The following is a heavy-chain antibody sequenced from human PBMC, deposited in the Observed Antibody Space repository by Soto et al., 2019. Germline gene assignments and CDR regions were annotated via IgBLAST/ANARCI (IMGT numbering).Heavy chain of an antibody. D-gene: IGHD3-22*01. CDR3: ARSPYYYDGSGYYVSY. V-gene: IGHV3-64*01. CDR1: GFTFSSYW. J-gene: IGHJ4*02. Sequence: GGSLRLSCAASGFTFSSYWMHWVRQAPGKGLEYVSAISSNGGSTYYANSVKGRFTISRDNSKNTLYLQMGSLRAEDMAVYYCARSPYYYDGSGYYVSYWGQGTLDIVSS. CDR2: ISSNGGST.